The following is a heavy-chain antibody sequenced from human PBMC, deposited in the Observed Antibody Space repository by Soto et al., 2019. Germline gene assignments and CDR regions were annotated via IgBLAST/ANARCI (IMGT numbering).Heavy chain of an antibody. J-gene: IGHJ4*02. D-gene: IGHD6-19*01. CDR1: GFNFKSYD. Sequence: GGSLRLSCAASGFNFKSYDMFWVRQAPGKGPEWVSFVSTSGGRTEYADFVRGRFTISRDNAENTLSLQMNSLAVDDTAVYYCVRKGYETGWYYDQWGRGTLVTVSS. V-gene: IGHV3-23*01. CDR3: VRKGYETGWYYDQ. CDR2: VSTSGGRT.